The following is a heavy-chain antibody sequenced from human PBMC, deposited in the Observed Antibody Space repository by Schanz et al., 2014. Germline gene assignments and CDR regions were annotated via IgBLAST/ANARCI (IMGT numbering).Heavy chain of an antibody. CDR3: ARKVGATTRYYYHAMDV. CDR1: GYTFTSYG. D-gene: IGHD1-26*01. V-gene: IGHV1-18*01. CDR2: ISADNGNT. J-gene: IGHJ6*02. Sequence: QVQLVQSGAEVKKAGASVKVSCKASGYTFTSYGISWVRQAPGQGLEWMGWISADNGNTNYAQRLQGRVTMTTDTSTTTAYMELRSLRSDDTAVYYCARKVGATTRYYYHAMDVWGQGTTVTVSS.